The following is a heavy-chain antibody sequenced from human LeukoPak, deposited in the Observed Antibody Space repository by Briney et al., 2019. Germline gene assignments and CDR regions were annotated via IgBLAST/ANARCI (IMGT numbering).Heavy chain of an antibody. D-gene: IGHD2-2*01. CDR1: GGTFSSYA. J-gene: IGHJ5*02. V-gene: IGHV1-69*06. Sequence: SVKVSCKASGGTFSSYAISWVRQAPGQGLEWMGGIIPIFGTANYAQKFQGRVTITADKSTSTAYMELSSLRSEDTAVYYCARDREGYCSSTSCYPSNWFGPWGQGTLVTVSS. CDR2: IIPIFGTA. CDR3: ARDREGYCSSTSCYPSNWFGP.